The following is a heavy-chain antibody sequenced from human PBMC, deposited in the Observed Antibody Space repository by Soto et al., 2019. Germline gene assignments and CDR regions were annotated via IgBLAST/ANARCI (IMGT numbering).Heavy chain of an antibody. D-gene: IGHD3-22*01. CDR1: GASVSHGY. J-gene: IGHJ5*02. V-gene: IGHV4-59*02. Sequence: QMQLQASGPGLVKPSETLSLTCNVSGASVSHGYWSWIRQPPGKGLEWIGFMYFGGSFNYNPSLTSRATISVETSNNQFSMKLTSVTASDTAVYYCARSYYDSTGSAVDPWGQGTLVTVSS. CDR3: ARSYYDSTGSAVDP. CDR2: MYFGGSF.